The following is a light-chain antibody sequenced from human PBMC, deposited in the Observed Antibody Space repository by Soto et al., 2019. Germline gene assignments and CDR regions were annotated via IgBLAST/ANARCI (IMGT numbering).Light chain of an antibody. CDR1: SSDVGVYNY. V-gene: IGLV2-11*01. CDR2: DVS. J-gene: IGLJ1*01. Sequence: QSALTQPRSVSGSPGQSVSISCTGTSSDVGVYNYVSWYQQHPGKAPKLMIYDVSKRPSGVPDRFSGSKSGNTASLTISGLQAEDEADYYCIAYTGSSTSYVFGSGTKVTVL. CDR3: IAYTGSSTSYV.